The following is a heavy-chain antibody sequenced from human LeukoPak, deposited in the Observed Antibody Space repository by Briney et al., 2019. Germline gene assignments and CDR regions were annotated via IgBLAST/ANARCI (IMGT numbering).Heavy chain of an antibody. D-gene: IGHD6-13*01. V-gene: IGHV6-1*01. CDR3: ARGIGLVAAGIFYYAMDV. J-gene: IGHJ6*02. Sequence: SQTLSLTCAISGGSVSSNSAAWNWIRQSPSRGLEWLGRTYYRSKWYNDYAVSVKSRITINPDTSKNQFSLQLNSVTPEDTAVYYCARGIGLVAAGIFYYAMDVWGQGTTVTVSS. CDR2: TYYRSKWYN. CDR1: GGSVSSNSAA.